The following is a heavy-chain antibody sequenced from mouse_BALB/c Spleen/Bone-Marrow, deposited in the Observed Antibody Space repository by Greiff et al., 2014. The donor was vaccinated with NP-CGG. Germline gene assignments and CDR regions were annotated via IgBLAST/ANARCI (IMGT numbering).Heavy chain of an antibody. CDR3: VRSREYYFDY. CDR1: GFNIKDTY. CDR2: IDPANGNT. J-gene: IGHJ2*01. Sequence: VQLQQPGAGLVKPGASVKLSCTASGFNIKDTYMHWVKQRPEQGLEWIGRIDPANGNTKYDPKFQGKATITADTSSNTAYLQLSSLTSEDTAVYYCVRSREYYFDYWGQGTTLTVSS. V-gene: IGHV14-3*02. D-gene: IGHD1-1*01.